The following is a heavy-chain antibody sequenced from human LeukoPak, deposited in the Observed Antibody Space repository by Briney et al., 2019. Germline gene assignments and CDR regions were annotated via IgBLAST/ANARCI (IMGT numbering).Heavy chain of an antibody. CDR2: IRYDGSNK. D-gene: IGHD6-13*01. V-gene: IGHV3-30*02. J-gene: IGHJ4*02. CDR3: AKGQGSWSRPYYFDY. CDR1: GFTFSSYG. Sequence: GGSLRLSCAASGFTFSSYGMHWVRQAPGKGLEWVAFIRYDGSNKYYADSVKGRFTISRDNSKNTLYLQMNSLRAEDTAVYYCAKGQGSWSRPYYFDYWGQGTLVTVSS.